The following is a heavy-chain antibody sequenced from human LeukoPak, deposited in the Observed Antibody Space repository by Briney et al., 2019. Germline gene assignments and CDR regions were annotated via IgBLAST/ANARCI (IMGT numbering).Heavy chain of an antibody. D-gene: IGHD4-11*01. CDR2: IIPIFGTA. V-gene: IGHV1-69*05. CDR3: ARLTTGNRGY. Sequence: GASVKVSCKASGGTFSSYAISWARQAAGQGLEWMGGIIPIFGTANYAQKFQGRVTITTDESTSTAYMELSSLRSEDTAVYYCARLTTGNRGYWGQGPLVTVSS. J-gene: IGHJ4*02. CDR1: GGTFSSYA.